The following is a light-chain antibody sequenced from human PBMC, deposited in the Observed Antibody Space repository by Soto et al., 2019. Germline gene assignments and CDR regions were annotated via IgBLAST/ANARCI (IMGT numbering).Light chain of an antibody. J-gene: IGLJ1*01. Sequence: QSVLTQPPSVSEAPGQRVTISCTGSSSNIGAAYEAPWYQQVPGTAPKLLIYENNNRPSGVPDRFSGSKSGTSASLAITGLQADDEAEYYCQSYDSSLSGYVFGTGTKVTVL. V-gene: IGLV1-40*01. CDR1: SSNIGAAYE. CDR2: ENN. CDR3: QSYDSSLSGYV.